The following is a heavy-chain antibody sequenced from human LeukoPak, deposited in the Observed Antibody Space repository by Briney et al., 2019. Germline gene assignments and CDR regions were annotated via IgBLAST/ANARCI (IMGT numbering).Heavy chain of an antibody. Sequence: GGSLRLSCAASGFTFSDYYMSWIRQAPGKGLEWVSYISSSGSTIYYADSVKGRFTISRDNAKNSLYLQMNSLRAEDTAVYYCARDGLDSYGPYYYYYYMDVWGKGTTVTISS. CDR1: GFTFSDYY. V-gene: IGHV3-11*01. CDR2: ISSSGSTI. D-gene: IGHD5-18*01. J-gene: IGHJ6*03. CDR3: ARDGLDSYGPYYYYYYMDV.